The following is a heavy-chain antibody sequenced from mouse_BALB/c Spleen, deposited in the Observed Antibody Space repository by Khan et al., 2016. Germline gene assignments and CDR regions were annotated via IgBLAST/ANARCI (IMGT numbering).Heavy chain of an antibody. CDR2: ISSGSSAI. Sequence: VQLQVSGGGLVQPGGSRKLSCAASGFTFSSFGMHWVRQAPEKGLEWVAFISSGSSAIYYADTVKGRFIISRDNPKNTLFLQMTSLRSEDTAMYYCGRGDYWGQGTTLTVSS. J-gene: IGHJ2*01. V-gene: IGHV5-17*02. CDR1: GFTFSSFG. CDR3: GRGDY.